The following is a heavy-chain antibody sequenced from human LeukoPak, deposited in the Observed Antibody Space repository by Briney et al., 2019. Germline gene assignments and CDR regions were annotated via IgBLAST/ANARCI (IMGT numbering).Heavy chain of an antibody. CDR3: ARDERGGYYVD. CDR2: IKDDGNMK. CDR1: GFMFSSYW. D-gene: IGHD3-22*01. Sequence: GGSLRLSCAASGFMFSSYWMSWVRQAPGRGLEWVANIKDDGNMKQYADSVRGRFTISRDNTESSLYLQMSSLRAEDSAVYYCARDERGGYYVDWGQGTLVTVSS. J-gene: IGHJ4*02. V-gene: IGHV3-7*01.